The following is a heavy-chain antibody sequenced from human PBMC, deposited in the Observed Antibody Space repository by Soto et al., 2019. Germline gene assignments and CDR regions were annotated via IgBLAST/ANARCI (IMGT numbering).Heavy chain of an antibody. Sequence: PSETLSLTCTVSGGSISDDTYYWGWIRQPPGKGLEWIGSMYYSGTSSYSPSLKSRVSMSVDTSKKQLSLRLTSVTAADTAVYYCARLHCDSPNCVPLDPWGQGTLVTVSS. D-gene: IGHD3-22*01. CDR1: GGSISDDTYY. J-gene: IGHJ5*02. CDR3: ARLHCDSPNCVPLDP. V-gene: IGHV4-39*01. CDR2: MYYSGTS.